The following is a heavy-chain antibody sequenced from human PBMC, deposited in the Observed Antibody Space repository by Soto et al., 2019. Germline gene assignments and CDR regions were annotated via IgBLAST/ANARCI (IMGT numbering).Heavy chain of an antibody. J-gene: IGHJ4*02. CDR2: ISYDGRHK. CDR3: ANGRTSMTTSQGEFDY. Sequence: PGGSLRLSCAASGFTFSTFDMHWVRQAPALGLEWVAGISYDGRHKYYADSVKGRFTISRDNSQNTLYLQMNSLRADDSALYYCANGRTSMTTSQGEFDYWGQGTLVTVSS. D-gene: IGHD4-4*01. V-gene: IGHV3-30*18. CDR1: GFTFSTFD.